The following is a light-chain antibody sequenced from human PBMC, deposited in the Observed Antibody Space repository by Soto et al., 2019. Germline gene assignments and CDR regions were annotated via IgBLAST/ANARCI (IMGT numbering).Light chain of an antibody. CDR2: GAS. V-gene: IGKV3-20*01. Sequence: VMTQSPATLSVSPGGRATLSCRASQSVGSNLAWYQQKFGQAPRLLIYGASSRATGIPDRFSGSGSGTDFTLTISRLEPEDFAVYYCHQYGSSPATFGQGTKV. CDR3: HQYGSSPAT. J-gene: IGKJ1*01. CDR1: QSVGSN.